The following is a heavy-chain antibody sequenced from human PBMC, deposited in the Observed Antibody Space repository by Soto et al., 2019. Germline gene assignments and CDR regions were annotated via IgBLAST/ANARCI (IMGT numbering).Heavy chain of an antibody. CDR1: GGSISSSNW. J-gene: IGHJ4*02. D-gene: IGHD4-17*01. V-gene: IGHV4-4*02. Sequence: SETLSLTCAVSGGSISSSNWWSWVRQPPGKGLEWIGEIYHSGSTNYNPSLKSRVTISVDKSKNQFSLKLSSVTAADTAVYYCATLIYGDYYFDYWGQGTLVTVSS. CDR3: ATLIYGDYYFDY. CDR2: IYHSGST.